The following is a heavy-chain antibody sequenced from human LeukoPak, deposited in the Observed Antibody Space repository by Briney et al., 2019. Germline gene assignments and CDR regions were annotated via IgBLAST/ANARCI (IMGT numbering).Heavy chain of an antibody. V-gene: IGHV3-30*02. D-gene: IGHD3-22*01. CDR3: AKDASLWASSGCPDY. CDR2: IRYDGSNK. CDR1: GFSFSSYG. J-gene: IGHJ4*02. Sequence: GGSLRLSCAASGFSFSSYGMHWVRQAPGKGLEWVAFIRYDGSNKYYADSVKGRFTISRDNSKNTLYLQMNSLRAEDTAVYYCAKDASLWASSGCPDYWGQGTLVTVSS.